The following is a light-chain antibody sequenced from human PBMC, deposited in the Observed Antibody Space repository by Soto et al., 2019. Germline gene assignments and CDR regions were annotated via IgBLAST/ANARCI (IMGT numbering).Light chain of an antibody. CDR2: EVS. Sequence: QSALTQPASVSGSPGQSITICCTGTSSDVGSHNLVSWYQQHPGQAPKLMIYEVSKRPLGVSARFSASKSGNTASLTISGLQAEDEADYYCCSYGGSRAVFGEGTQLTVL. J-gene: IGLJ7*01. CDR3: CSYGGSRAV. CDR1: SSDVGSHNL. V-gene: IGLV2-23*02.